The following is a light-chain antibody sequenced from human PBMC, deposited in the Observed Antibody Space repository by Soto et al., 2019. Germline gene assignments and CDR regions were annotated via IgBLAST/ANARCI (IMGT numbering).Light chain of an antibody. CDR2: ENS. V-gene: IGLV1-51*02. J-gene: IGLJ2*01. CDR3: GTWDSSLSAGV. CDR1: SSNIGNNF. Sequence: QTVVTQPPSVSAAPGQKVTVSCSGSSSNIGNNFVSWYQQLPGTAPKLLIYENSERPSGIPDRFSGSKSGTSATLGITGLQTGDEADYYCGTWDSSLSAGVFGGGTKVTVL.